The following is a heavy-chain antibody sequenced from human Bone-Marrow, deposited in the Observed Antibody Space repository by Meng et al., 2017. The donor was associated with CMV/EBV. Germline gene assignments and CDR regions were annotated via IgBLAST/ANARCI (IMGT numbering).Heavy chain of an antibody. D-gene: IGHD6-13*01. CDR1: GFTFSSYW. V-gene: IGHV3-7*01. Sequence: GESLKISCAASGFTFSSYWMSWVRQAPGKGLEWVANIKQDGSEKYYVDSVKGRFTISRDNAKNSLYLQMNSLRAEDTAVYYCARDHSSSWDYYFYYGMDVWGQGTTVTVSS. CDR2: IKQDGSEK. CDR3: ARDHSSSWDYYFYYGMDV. J-gene: IGHJ6*02.